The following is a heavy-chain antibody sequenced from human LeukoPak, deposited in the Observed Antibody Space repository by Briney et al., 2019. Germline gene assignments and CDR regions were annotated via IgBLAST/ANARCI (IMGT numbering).Heavy chain of an antibody. V-gene: IGHV4-4*07. D-gene: IGHD6-13*01. J-gene: IGHJ4*02. Sequence: PSETLSLTCTVSGGSISSYHWSWIRQPAGKGLEWIGRMQTSGRIDYNLSLKSRLTISVDRSKNQLSLKLSSVIAADTAVYYCARGHSDSWSVFDYWGQGTLVTISS. CDR3: ARGHSDSWSVFDY. CDR1: GGSISSYH. CDR2: MQTSGRI.